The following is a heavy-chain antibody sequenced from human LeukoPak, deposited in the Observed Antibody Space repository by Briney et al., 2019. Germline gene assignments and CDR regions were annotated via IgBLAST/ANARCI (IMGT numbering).Heavy chain of an antibody. Sequence: GGSLRLSCAASGFTFSNYWMTWVRQAPGKGLEWVAKIKEVGTEKYYVDSVKGRFTVSRDNAKNLLYLQMNSLRAEDTAMYYCARLNSGRAYGDAFDIWGQGTMVTVSS. CDR3: ARLNSGRAYGDAFDI. CDR2: IKEVGTEK. J-gene: IGHJ3*02. V-gene: IGHV3-7*03. D-gene: IGHD1-26*01. CDR1: GFTFSNYW.